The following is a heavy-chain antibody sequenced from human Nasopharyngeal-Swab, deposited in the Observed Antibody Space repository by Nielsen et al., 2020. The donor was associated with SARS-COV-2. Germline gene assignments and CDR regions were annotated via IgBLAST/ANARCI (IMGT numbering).Heavy chain of an antibody. V-gene: IGHV4-34*01. CDR1: GGSFSGCY. CDR3: ARVPPIAVAGKGVDV. D-gene: IGHD6-19*01. J-gene: IGHJ6*02. CDR2: INHSGST. Sequence: SETLSLTCAVYGGSFSGCYWSWTRQPPGKGLEWIGEINHSGSTNYNPSLKSRVTISVDTSKNQFSLKLSSVTAADTAVYYCARVPPIAVAGKGVDVWGQGTTVTVSS.